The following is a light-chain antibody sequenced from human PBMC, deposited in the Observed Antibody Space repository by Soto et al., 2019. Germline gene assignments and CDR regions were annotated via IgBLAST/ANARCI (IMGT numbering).Light chain of an antibody. CDR3: QQLNTYPVT. J-gene: IGKJ4*01. CDR1: QGVSRY. V-gene: IGKV1-9*01. CDR2: AAS. Sequence: IQLTQSPSSLSASVGDSVTITCRASQGVSRYLSWYQQKPGRAPILLISAASTLQSGVPARFSGSGSGTVFTLSITSLQPEDFATYYCQQLNTYPVTFGGGTKVEIK.